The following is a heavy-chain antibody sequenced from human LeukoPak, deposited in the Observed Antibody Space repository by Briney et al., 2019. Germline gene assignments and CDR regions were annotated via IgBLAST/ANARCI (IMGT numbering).Heavy chain of an antibody. CDR2: IRSKAYGGTT. D-gene: IGHD5-18*01. CDR1: GLTVSSNS. J-gene: IGHJ4*02. Sequence: PGGSLRLSCAASGLTVSSNSMSWVRQAPGKGLEWVGFIRSKAYGGTTEYAASVKGRFTISRDDSKSIAYLQMNSLKTEDTAVYYCTRVDPGYSYGLTYWGQGTLVTVSS. V-gene: IGHV3-49*04. CDR3: TRVDPGYSYGLTY.